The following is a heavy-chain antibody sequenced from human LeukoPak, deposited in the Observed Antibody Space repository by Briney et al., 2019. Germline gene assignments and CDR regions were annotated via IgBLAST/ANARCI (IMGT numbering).Heavy chain of an antibody. CDR3: AREHYYDSSGYYVPFDY. D-gene: IGHD3-22*01. V-gene: IGHV3-11*04. Sequence: GGSLRLSCAASGFTFSDYYMSWIRQAPGKGLEWVSYISSSGSTIYYADSVKGRFTISRDNAKNSLYLQMNSLRDEDTAVYYCAREHYYDSSGYYVPFDYWGQGTLVTVSS. J-gene: IGHJ4*02. CDR2: ISSSGSTI. CDR1: GFTFSDYY.